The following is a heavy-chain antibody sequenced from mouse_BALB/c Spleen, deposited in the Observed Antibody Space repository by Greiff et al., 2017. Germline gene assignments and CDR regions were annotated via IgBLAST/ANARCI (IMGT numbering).Heavy chain of an antibody. J-gene: IGHJ4*01. D-gene: IGHD2-1*01. CDR3: ARDGNYYAMDY. V-gene: IGHV5-6-3*01. CDR1: GFTISSYG. Sequence: EVKLMESGGGLVQPGGSLKLSCAASGFTISSYGMSWVRQTPDKRLELVATINSNGGSTYYPDSVKGRFTISRDNAKNTLYLQMSSLKSEDTAMYYCARDGNYYAMDYWGQGTSVTVSS. CDR2: INSNGGST.